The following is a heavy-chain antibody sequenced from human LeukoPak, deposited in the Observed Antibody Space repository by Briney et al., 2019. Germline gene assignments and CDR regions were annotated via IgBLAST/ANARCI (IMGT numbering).Heavy chain of an antibody. V-gene: IGHV1-8*01. CDR1: GYTFTSYD. Sequence: GASVTVSFTASGYTFTSYDINWGRQATGQGLEWKGWMNPNSGNTGYAQKFQGRVTMTRNTSISTAYMELSSLRSEDTAVYYCARSYYDILTGWDAFDIWGQGTMVTVSS. CDR3: ARSYYDILTGWDAFDI. D-gene: IGHD3-9*01. J-gene: IGHJ3*02. CDR2: MNPNSGNT.